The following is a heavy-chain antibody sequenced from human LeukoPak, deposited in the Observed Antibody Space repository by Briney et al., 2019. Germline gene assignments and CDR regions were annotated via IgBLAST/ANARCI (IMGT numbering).Heavy chain of an antibody. CDR1: GFTFSSYA. CDR2: ISGSGGST. D-gene: IGHD3-16*02. CDR3: AKEVRRAGDYVWGSYRYTPDY. Sequence: VSLRLSCAASGFTFSSYAMSWVRQAPGKGLEWVSAISGSGGSTYYADSVKGRFTISRDNSKNTLYLQMNSLRAEDTAVYYCAKEVRRAGDYVWGSYRYTPDYWGQGTLVTVSS. V-gene: IGHV3-23*01. J-gene: IGHJ4*02.